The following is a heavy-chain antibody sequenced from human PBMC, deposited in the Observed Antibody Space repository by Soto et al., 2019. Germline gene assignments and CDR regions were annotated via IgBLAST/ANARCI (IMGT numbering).Heavy chain of an antibody. CDR2: IHTSGST. D-gene: IGHD2-21*02. CDR3: ALSGTYCGGDCYDS. V-gene: IGHV4-30-4*01. CDR1: GGSISSGHYY. Sequence: QVQLQESGPGLVKPSQTLSLTCTVSGGSISSGHYYWSWLRQPPGKGLEWVGYIHTSGSTHYNPSLRSRIVISVDTSKSPFSLKLTSVTAADTAVYYCALSGTYCGGDCYDSWGQGTLLTVSS. J-gene: IGHJ4*02.